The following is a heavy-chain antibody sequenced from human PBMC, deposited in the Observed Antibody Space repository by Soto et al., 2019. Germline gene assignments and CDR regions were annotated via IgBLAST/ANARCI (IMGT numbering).Heavy chain of an antibody. J-gene: IGHJ4*02. CDR3: ASTTMVRGVKSPHSE. V-gene: IGHV1-3*01. CDR2: INAGNGNT. Sequence: ASVKVSCKSSGYTFTIYAIHWVRQAPGQRLEWMGWINAGNGNTKYSQKFQGRVTITRDTSASTAYMELSSLRSEDTAVYYCASTTMVRGVKSPHSEWGQGTLVTVSS. D-gene: IGHD3-10*01. CDR1: GYTFTIYA.